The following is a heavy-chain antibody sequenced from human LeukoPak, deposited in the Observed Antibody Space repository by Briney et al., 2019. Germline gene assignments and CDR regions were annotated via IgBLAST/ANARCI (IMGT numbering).Heavy chain of an antibody. CDR2: IYTSGST. D-gene: IGHD2-15*01. CDR1: GGSISSYY. V-gene: IGHV4-4*07. CDR3: ARGLGCSGGSCYHYFDY. Sequence: SETLSLTCTVSGGSISSYYWSWIRQPAGKGLEWIGRIYTSGSTNYNPSLKSRVTMSVDTPKNQFSLKLSSVTAADTAVYYCARGLGCSGGSCYHYFDYWGQGTLVTVSS. J-gene: IGHJ4*02.